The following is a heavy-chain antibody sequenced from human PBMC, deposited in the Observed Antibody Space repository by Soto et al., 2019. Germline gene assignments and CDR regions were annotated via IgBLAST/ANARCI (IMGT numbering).Heavy chain of an antibody. V-gene: IGHV3-23*01. CDR1: GFTFSSYA. Sequence: GGSLRLSCAASGFTFSSYAMSWVRQAPGKGLEWVSAISGSGGSTYYADSVKGRFTISRDNSKNTLYLQMNSLRAEDTAVYYCAKDGPDCSGGSCYSPFHWGQGTLVTVSS. J-gene: IGHJ4*02. CDR3: AKDGPDCSGGSCYSPFH. D-gene: IGHD2-15*01. CDR2: ISGSGGST.